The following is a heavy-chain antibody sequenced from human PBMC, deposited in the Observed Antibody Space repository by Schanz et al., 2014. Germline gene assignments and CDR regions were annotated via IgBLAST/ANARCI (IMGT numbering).Heavy chain of an antibody. CDR3: ASDFWSGYSHYYYGLDV. D-gene: IGHD3-3*01. Sequence: QVQLVQSGSELKKPGASVKVSCKASGHPFTAYYMHWVRQAPGQGLEWMGRINPNSGDTNYAQKFQGRVTMTRDMSINTAYMELSRLRSDDSAVYYCASDFWSGYSHYYYGLDVWGQGTTVTVSS. V-gene: IGHV1-2*06. CDR2: INPNSGDT. J-gene: IGHJ6*02. CDR1: GHPFTAYY.